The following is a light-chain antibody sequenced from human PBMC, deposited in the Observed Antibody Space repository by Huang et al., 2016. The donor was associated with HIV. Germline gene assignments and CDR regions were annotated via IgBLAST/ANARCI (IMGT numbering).Light chain of an antibody. Sequence: DFQVTQSPSSLSASVGDRVTITCRAGQNINSYLNWYQQKPGKAPILLIYAASSLQSGVPSRFSGRGSGTDFTLTISSLEPEDFATYYCQQTYNTPPTFGQGTKVEVK. CDR2: AAS. J-gene: IGKJ1*01. CDR1: QNINSY. V-gene: IGKV1-39*01. CDR3: QQTYNTPPT.